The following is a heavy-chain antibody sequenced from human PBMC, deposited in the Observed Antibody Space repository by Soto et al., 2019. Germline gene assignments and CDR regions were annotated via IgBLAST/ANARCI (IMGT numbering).Heavy chain of an antibody. J-gene: IGHJ6*02. V-gene: IGHV1-69*01. CDR1: GGTFSSYA. Sequence: QVQLVQSGAEVKKPGSSVKVSCKASGGTFSSYAISWVRQAPGQGLEWLGGIIPIFGTAKYAQKFQGRVTITADESTSTAYMELSSLRSEDTAVYYCASRAITGTTIFYCYGMDVWGQGTTVTVSS. D-gene: IGHD1-7*01. CDR2: IIPIFGTA. CDR3: ASRAITGTTIFYCYGMDV.